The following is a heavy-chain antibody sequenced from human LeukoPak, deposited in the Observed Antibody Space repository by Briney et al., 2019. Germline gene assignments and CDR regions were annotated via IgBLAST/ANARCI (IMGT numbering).Heavy chain of an antibody. CDR2: IYHSGST. V-gene: IGHV4-4*02. D-gene: IGHD4-17*01. CDR3: ARDRWDYGDSSYYFDY. CDR1: GGSISSSNW. J-gene: IGHJ4*02. Sequence: PSGTLSLTCAVSGGSISSSNWWSWVRQPPGKGLEWIGEIYHSGSTNYSPSLKSRVTISVDKSKNQFSLKLSSVTAADTAVYYCARDRWDYGDSSYYFDYWGQGTLVTVSS.